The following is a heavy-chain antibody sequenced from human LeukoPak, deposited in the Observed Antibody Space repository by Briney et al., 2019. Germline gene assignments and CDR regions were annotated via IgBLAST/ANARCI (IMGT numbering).Heavy chain of an antibody. V-gene: IGHV3-9*01. CDR3: ETTIVVFDY. CDR2: ISWNSGSI. Sequence: GRSLRLSCAASGFTFDDYAMHWVRQAPGKGLQWVSGISWNSGSIGYADSVEGRFTISRDNSKNTLYLQMNSLRAEDTAVYYCETTIVVFDYWGQGTLVTVSS. CDR1: GFTFDDYA. J-gene: IGHJ4*02. D-gene: IGHD3-22*01.